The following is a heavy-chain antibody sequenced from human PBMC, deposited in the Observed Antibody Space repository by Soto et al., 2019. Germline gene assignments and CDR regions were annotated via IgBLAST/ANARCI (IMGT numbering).Heavy chain of an antibody. J-gene: IGHJ4*02. D-gene: IGHD6-19*01. CDR3: SRASAVAGGSSNSLPNDY. V-gene: IGHV1-2*02. Sequence: ASVKVSCKASGYTFTDYYMHWVRQAPGQGLEWMGWINPTSGGTSYAQNFQGRVTMTRDTSISTAYMELSRLSSDDTAVYYCSRASAVAGGSSNSLPNDYRGQGTLVTVSS. CDR2: INPTSGGT. CDR1: GYTFTDYY.